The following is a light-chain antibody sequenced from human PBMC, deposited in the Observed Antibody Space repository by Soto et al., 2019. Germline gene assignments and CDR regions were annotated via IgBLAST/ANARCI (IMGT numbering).Light chain of an antibody. CDR2: GAS. V-gene: IGKV3-15*01. CDR1: QSVSSN. Sequence: EIVMTQSPATLSVSPGERATLSCRASQSVSSNLAWYQQKPGQAPRLLIYGASTRATGIPARFSGSGSGTEFNLTISSRQSEDFAVYYCQQYNNWPLTCGGGPKVEIK. J-gene: IGKJ4*01. CDR3: QQYNNWPLT.